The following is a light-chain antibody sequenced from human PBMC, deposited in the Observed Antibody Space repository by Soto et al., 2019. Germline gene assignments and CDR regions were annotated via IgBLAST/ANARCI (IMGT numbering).Light chain of an antibody. J-gene: IGKJ2*01. V-gene: IGKV3-15*01. CDR2: GAS. CDR3: QQYSNWYT. CDR1: QSVRTN. Sequence: EIVMTQSPDTLSVSPGERATLSCRTSQSVRTNLAWYQQKPGQAPRLLMYGASNRATGTPARFSGSGSGTEFTLTISSLQSEDFAVYYCQQYSNWYTFGQGTKLEI.